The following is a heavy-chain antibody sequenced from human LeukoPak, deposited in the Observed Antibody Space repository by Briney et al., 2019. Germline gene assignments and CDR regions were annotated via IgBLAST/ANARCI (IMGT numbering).Heavy chain of an antibody. J-gene: IGHJ6*03. CDR2: IYTSGST. D-gene: IGHD3-3*01. CDR3: ARVRFFNPPDYYYYMDV. CDR1: GGSISSYY. V-gene: IGHV4-4*07. Sequence: SETLSLTCTVSGGSISSYYWSWIRQPAGKGLEWIGRIYTSGSTNYNPSLKSRVTMSVDTSKNQFSLKLSSVTAADTAVYYCARVRFFNPPDYYYYMDVWGKGTTVTVSS.